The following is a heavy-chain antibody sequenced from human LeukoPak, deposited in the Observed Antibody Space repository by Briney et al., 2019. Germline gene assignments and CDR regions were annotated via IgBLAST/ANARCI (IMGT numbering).Heavy chain of an antibody. CDR1: GFTFSNAW. J-gene: IGHJ4*02. V-gene: IGHV3-15*01. Sequence: PGGSLRLSCAASGFTFSNAWMSWVRQAPGKGLEWVGRIKSKTDGGTTDYAAPVKGRFTISRDDSKNTLYLQMNSLRAEDTAFYYCAKAELGVDTFFDYWGQGTLITVSS. CDR3: AKAELGVDTFFDY. CDR2: IKSKTDGGTT. D-gene: IGHD3-3*01.